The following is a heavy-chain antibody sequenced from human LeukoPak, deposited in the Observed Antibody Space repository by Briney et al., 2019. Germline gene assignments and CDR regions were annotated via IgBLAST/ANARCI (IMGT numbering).Heavy chain of an antibody. V-gene: IGHV4-39*07. D-gene: IGHD1-26*01. J-gene: IGHJ4*02. CDR2: IYYSGST. CDR1: GGSISSSSYY. Sequence: SETLSLTCTVSGGSISSSSYYWGWIRQPPGKGLEWIGSIYYSGSTYYNPSLKSRVTISVDTSKNQFSLKLRSVTAADTAVYYCVRRIVGAIRPFDYWGQGTLVTVSS. CDR3: VRRIVGAIRPFDY.